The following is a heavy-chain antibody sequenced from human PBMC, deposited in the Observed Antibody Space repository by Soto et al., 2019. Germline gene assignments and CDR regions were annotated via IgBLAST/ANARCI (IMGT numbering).Heavy chain of an antibody. CDR3: ASIARRPNAFDI. Sequence: GGSLRLSCAASGFTFNTYEMNWVRQAPGKGREWVSYISSSGSTIYYADSVKGRFTISRDNAKNSLFLQMNSLRAEDTAVYDCASIARRPNAFDIWGQGTLVTVSS. CDR1: GFTFNTYE. J-gene: IGHJ3*02. CDR2: ISSSGSTI. V-gene: IGHV3-48*03. D-gene: IGHD2-21*01.